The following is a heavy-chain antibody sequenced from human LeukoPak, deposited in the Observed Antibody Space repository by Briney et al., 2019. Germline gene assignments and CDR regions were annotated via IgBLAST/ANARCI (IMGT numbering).Heavy chain of an antibody. CDR3: ARLPYSSSPYYYYYMDV. J-gene: IGHJ6*03. CDR2: INHSGST. D-gene: IGHD6-6*01. CDR1: GGSFSGYY. V-gene: IGHV4-34*01. Sequence: SETLSLTCAVYGGSFSGYYWSWIRQPPGKGLEWIGEINHSGSTNYNPSLKSRVTISVDTSKNQFSLKLSSVTAADTAVYYCARLPYSSSPYYYYYMDVWGQGTTVTVSS.